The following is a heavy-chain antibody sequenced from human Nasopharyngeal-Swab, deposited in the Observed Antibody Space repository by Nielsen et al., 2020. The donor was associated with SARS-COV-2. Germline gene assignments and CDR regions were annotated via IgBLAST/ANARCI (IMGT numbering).Heavy chain of an antibody. V-gene: IGHV3-73*01. D-gene: IGHD5-12*01. Sequence: VRQMPGKGLEWVGRIRSKANSYATAYAASVKGRFTISRDDSKNTAYLQMNSLKTEDTAVYYCTSIGPGYSGYDRGYVGYWGQGTLVTVSS. CDR3: TSIGPGYSGYDRGYVGY. J-gene: IGHJ4*02. CDR2: IRSKANSYAT.